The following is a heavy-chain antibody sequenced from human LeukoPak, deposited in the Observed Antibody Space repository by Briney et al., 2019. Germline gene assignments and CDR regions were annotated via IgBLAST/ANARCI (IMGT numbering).Heavy chain of an antibody. CDR2: IIPIFGTA. D-gene: IGHD6-19*01. V-gene: IGHV1-69*06. J-gene: IGHJ5*02. CDR3: ARSNRGQWLARYNWFDP. CDR1: GYTFTSYY. Sequence: GASVKVSCKASGYTFTSYYMHWVRQAPGQGLEWMGGIIPIFGTANYAQKFQGRVTITADKSTSTAYMELSSLRSEDTAVYYCARSNRGQWLARYNWFDPWGQGTLVTVSS.